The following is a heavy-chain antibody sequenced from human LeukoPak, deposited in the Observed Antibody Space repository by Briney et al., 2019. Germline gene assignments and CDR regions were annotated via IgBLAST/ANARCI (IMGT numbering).Heavy chain of an antibody. CDR2: IGISGNAI. J-gene: IGHJ4*02. Sequence: GGSLRLSCAASGFTFRSYEMNWVRQAPGKGLEWLSYIGISGNAIFYADSVKGRFTISRDDAKNSVYLQMNTLRAEDTAVYYCAREGRTLTGFPFDYWGQGTLVTVSS. V-gene: IGHV3-48*03. D-gene: IGHD3-9*01. CDR1: GFTFRSYE. CDR3: AREGRTLTGFPFDY.